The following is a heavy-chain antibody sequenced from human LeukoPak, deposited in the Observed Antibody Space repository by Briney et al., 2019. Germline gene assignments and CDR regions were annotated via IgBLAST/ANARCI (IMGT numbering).Heavy chain of an antibody. Sequence: PSETLSLTCVVSGGPMSSGNWWSWVRQPPGKGLEWIRDIFSNGSPNYSPSLKSRVNISLDKSRSQVSLKMTSVTAADTAVYYCASGWTYSYPDYWGQGTLVTVSS. V-gene: IGHV4/OR15-8*01. CDR1: GGPMSSGNW. D-gene: IGHD5-18*01. CDR3: ASGWTYSYPDY. CDR2: IFSNGSP. J-gene: IGHJ4*02.